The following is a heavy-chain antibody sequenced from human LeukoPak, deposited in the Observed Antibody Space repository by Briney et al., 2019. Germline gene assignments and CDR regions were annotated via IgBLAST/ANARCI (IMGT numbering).Heavy chain of an antibody. CDR2: IKKDGSEK. J-gene: IGHJ3*02. CDR3: ARDPYSSSSSAFDI. D-gene: IGHD6-6*01. Sequence: GGSLRLSCAASGFTFSDFWMSWVRQAPGKGLEWVANIKKDGSEKYYVDSVEGRFTISRDNAKNSLYLQMNSLRAEDTAVYYCARDPYSSSSSAFDIWGQGTMVTVSS. CDR1: GFTFSDFW. V-gene: IGHV3-7*01.